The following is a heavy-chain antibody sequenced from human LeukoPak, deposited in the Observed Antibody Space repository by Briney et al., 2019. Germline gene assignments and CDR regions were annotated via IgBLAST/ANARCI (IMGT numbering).Heavy chain of an antibody. Sequence: GGSLRLSCAASGFTFSSYGMHWVRQAPGKGLEWVAVIWYDGSNKYYADSVKGRFTISRDNSKNTLYLQMNSLRAEDTAVYYCARDAWAVVVKGELDYWGQGTLVTVSS. CDR3: ARDAWAVVVKGELDY. J-gene: IGHJ4*02. CDR1: GFTFSSYG. D-gene: IGHD2-15*01. V-gene: IGHV3-33*01. CDR2: IWYDGSNK.